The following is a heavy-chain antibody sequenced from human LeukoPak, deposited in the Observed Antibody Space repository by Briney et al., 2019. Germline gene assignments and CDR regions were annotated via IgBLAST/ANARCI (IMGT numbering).Heavy chain of an antibody. V-gene: IGHV1-8*01. Sequence: NWVRXXXXQXLEWMGWMNPNSGNTGYAQRFQGRVTMTRDTSTGTAYMDLSSLTSEDTAVYYCARNPAASGSFEYWGQGTLVTVSS. CDR2: MNPNSGNT. D-gene: IGHD3-10*01. J-gene: IGHJ4*02. CDR3: ARNPAASGSFEY.